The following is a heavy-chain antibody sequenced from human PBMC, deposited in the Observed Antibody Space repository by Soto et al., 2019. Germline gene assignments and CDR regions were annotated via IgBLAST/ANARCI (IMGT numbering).Heavy chain of an antibody. CDR2: ISDRGAI. CDR1: GISITSSY. V-gene: IGHV4-59*08. Sequence: QVQLQESGPGLVKPSETLSLTCTVSGISITSSYWNWFRQSPGKGLERIGQISDRGAINYNPPLESRVAISTDTSKNQASLTLTAVNAADTAVYFCARGRHWFGPWGQGTLVTVSS. CDR3: ARGRHWFGP. J-gene: IGHJ5*02.